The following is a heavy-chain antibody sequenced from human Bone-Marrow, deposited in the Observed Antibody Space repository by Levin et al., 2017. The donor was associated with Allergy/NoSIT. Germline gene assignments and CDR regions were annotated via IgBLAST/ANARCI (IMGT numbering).Heavy chain of an antibody. J-gene: IGHJ4*02. Sequence: ASVKVSCKASGYTFTSYGISWVRQAPGQGLEWMGWISAYNGNTNYAQKLQGRVTMTTDTSTSTAYMELRSLRSDDTAVYYCARDRGSDWNDAPSFDYWGQGTLVTVSS. CDR1: GYTFTSYG. D-gene: IGHD1-1*01. V-gene: IGHV1-18*01. CDR3: ARDRGSDWNDAPSFDY. CDR2: ISAYNGNT.